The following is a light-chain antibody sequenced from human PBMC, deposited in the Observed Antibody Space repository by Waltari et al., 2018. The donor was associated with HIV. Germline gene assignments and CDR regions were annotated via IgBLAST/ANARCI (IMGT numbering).Light chain of an antibody. Sequence: QSALTQPASLSGSPGQSITISCTGTSSDVGSYNPVSWYQQHPGKAPKLMIYEVSKRPSGVSNRFSGSKSGNTASLTISGLQAEDEADYYCCSYAGSRVFGGGTKLTVL. CDR3: CSYAGSRV. V-gene: IGLV2-23*02. CDR2: EVS. CDR1: SSDVGSYNP. J-gene: IGLJ2*01.